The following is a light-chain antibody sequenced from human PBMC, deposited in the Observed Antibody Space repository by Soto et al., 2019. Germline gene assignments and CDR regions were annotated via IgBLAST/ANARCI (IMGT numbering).Light chain of an antibody. J-gene: IGKJ2*01. CDR2: GSS. CDR1: QSVRNNY. CDR3: QQYGSSPPYT. Sequence: EVVLTQSPGTLYLSPGERATLSCRASQSVRNNYLAWYQQKPGQSPKLLIFGSSDRATGIPDRFSGSGSGTDFTLTISRVERGVFVVYYCQQYGSSPPYTFGEGTNQEIK. V-gene: IGKV3-20*01.